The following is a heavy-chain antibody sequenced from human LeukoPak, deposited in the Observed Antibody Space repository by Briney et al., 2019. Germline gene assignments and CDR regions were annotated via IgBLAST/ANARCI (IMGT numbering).Heavy chain of an antibody. V-gene: IGHV7-4-1*02. J-gene: IGHJ5*02. D-gene: IGHD6-13*01. CDR2: INTNTGNP. Sequence: ASVKVSCKASGYTFTSYAMNWVRQAPGQGLEWMGWINTNTGNPTYAQGFTGRFVFSLDTSVSTAYLQISGLKAEDTAVYYCARDGSYSSSWFKGWFDPWGQGTLVTVSS. CDR1: GYTFTSYA. CDR3: ARDGSYSSSWFKGWFDP.